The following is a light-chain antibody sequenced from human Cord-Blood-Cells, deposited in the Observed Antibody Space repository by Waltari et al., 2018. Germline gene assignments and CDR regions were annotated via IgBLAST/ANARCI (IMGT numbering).Light chain of an antibody. Sequence: SYELTQPPSVSVSPGQTARITCSGEALPKQYAYWYQQKQGQAPVLVIYKDSERPSGIPERFSGSSSGTTVTLTISGVQAEDEADYYCQSADSSGTYVVFGGGTKLTVL. J-gene: IGLJ2*01. CDR1: ALPKQY. V-gene: IGLV3-25*02. CDR2: KDS. CDR3: QSADSSGTYVV.